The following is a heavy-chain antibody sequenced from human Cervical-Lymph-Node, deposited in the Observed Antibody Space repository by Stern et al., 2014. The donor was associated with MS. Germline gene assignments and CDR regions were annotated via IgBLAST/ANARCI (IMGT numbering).Heavy chain of an antibody. Sequence: VQLVESGPGLVKPSETLSLTCTVSGESISSSTIYWGWLRPPPGRRLEWIGSFYYGGSNYDSPSLKSRVTMSVDRSKTQLSLNLTPVTAADTAVYYCARGGLSGWWFDPWGQGTLVTVSS. CDR1: GESISSSTIY. J-gene: IGHJ5*02. D-gene: IGHD6-19*01. CDR2: FYYGGSN. CDR3: ARGGLSGWWFDP. V-gene: IGHV4-39*01.